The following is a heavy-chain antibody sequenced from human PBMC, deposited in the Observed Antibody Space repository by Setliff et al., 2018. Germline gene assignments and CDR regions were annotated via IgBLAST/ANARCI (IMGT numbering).Heavy chain of an antibody. D-gene: IGHD6-13*01. CDR3: ARVAAYSSSWYNYYYGMDV. CDR2: IYYSGST. CDR1: GGSISSHY. J-gene: IGHJ6*02. V-gene: IGHV4-39*07. Sequence: SETLSLTCTVSGGSISSHYWGWIRQPPGKGLEWIGSIYYSGSTYYNPSLKSRVTISVDTSKNQFSLKLSSVTAADTAVYYCARVAAYSSSWYNYYYGMDVWGQGTTVTVSS.